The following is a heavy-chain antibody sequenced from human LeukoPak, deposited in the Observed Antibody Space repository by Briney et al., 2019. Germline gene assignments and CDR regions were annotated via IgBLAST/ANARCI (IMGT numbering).Heavy chain of an antibody. Sequence: PGGSLRLSCAASGFTFSNYWMNWVRQAPGKGLDWVANIKQDGSDKYYVDSVKGRFTISRDNAKNSLYLQMNSLRAEDTAVYYCAREKGNYDGYYNYYMDVWGKGTTVTVSS. CDR1: GFTFSNYW. V-gene: IGHV3-7*01. CDR2: IKQDGSDK. D-gene: IGHD4-11*01. CDR3: AREKGNYDGYYNYYMDV. J-gene: IGHJ6*03.